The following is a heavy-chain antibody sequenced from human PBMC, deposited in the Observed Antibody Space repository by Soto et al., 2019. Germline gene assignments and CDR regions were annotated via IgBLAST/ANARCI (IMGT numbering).Heavy chain of an antibody. CDR3: ARGDILTGYYIDAFDI. CDR1: GFTVSSKY. D-gene: IGHD3-9*01. V-gene: IGHV3-53*01. Sequence: GGSLRLSCAASGFTVSSKYMSWVRQAPGKGLEWVSVIYSGGSTYYADSVKGRFTISRDNSKNTLYLQMNSLRAEDTAVYYCARGDILTGYYIDAFDIWGQGTMVTVSS. CDR2: IYSGGST. J-gene: IGHJ3*02.